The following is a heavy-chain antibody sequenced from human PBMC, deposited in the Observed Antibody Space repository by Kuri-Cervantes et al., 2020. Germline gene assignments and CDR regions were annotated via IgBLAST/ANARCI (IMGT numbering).Heavy chain of an antibody. J-gene: IGHJ4*02. D-gene: IGHD6-19*01. CDR3: ARDPIAVAGTKKPDY. CDR2: IKYDGSEK. Sequence: GESLKISCAASGFTFSSYWMTWVRQAPGKGLEWVANIKYDGSEKHYVDSVKGRFTISRDNAKNSLHLQMKSLKAEDTAVYYCARDPIAVAGTKKPDYWGQGTLVTVSS. CDR1: GFTFSSYW. V-gene: IGHV3-7*01.